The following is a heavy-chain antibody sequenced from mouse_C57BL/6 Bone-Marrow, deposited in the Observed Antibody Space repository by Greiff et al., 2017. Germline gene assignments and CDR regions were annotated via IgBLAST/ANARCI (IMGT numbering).Heavy chain of an antibody. J-gene: IGHJ2*01. CDR2: FDPENGDT. V-gene: IGHV14-4*01. D-gene: IGHD2-4*01. CDR1: GFHIKDDY. Sequence: EVKLVESGAELVRPGASVKLSCTASGFHIKDDYMHWVKQRPEQGLEWIGWFDPENGDTEYASKFQGQATITADTSSNTAYLQLSSLTSEDTAFYYCTTWGDYGFDYWGQGTTLTVSS. CDR3: TTWGDYGFDY.